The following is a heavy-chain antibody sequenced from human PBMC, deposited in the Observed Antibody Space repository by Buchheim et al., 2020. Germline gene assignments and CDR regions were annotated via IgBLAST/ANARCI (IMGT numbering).Heavy chain of an antibody. V-gene: IGHV3-7*01. D-gene: IGHD3-10*01. Sequence: EVQLVESGGGLVQPGGSLRLSCAASGFTFSSYWMSWVRQAPGKGLEWVANIKQDGSEKYYVDSVKGRFTISSDNAKNSLYLQMNSLRAEETAVYYCARGYYGSGSYYYYGMDVWGQGTT. CDR1: GFTFSSYW. J-gene: IGHJ6*02. CDR3: ARGYYGSGSYYYYGMDV. CDR2: IKQDGSEK.